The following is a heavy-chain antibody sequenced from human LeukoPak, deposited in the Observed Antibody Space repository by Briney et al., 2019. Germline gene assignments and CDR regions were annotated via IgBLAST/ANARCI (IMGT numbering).Heavy chain of an antibody. J-gene: IGHJ4*02. D-gene: IGHD3-22*01. CDR1: GGSISSYY. CDR3: ARGPRYYYDSSGYRFDY. CDR2: INHSGST. V-gene: IGHV4-34*01. Sequence: SETLSLTCTVSGGSISSYYWSWIRQPPGKGLEWIGEINHSGSTNYNPSHKSRVTISVDTSKNQFSLKLSSVTAADTAVYYCARGPRYYYDSSGYRFDYWGQGTLVTVSS.